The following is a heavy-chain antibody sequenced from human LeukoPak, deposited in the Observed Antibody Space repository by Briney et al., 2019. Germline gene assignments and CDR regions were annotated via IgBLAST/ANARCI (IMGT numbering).Heavy chain of an antibody. V-gene: IGHV3-15*01. D-gene: IGHD2-2*02. J-gene: IGHJ6*03. Sequence: GGSLRLSCAASGFTFSNAWMSWVRQAPGKGLEWVGRIKSKTDGGTTDYAAPVKGGFTISRDDSKNTLYLQMNSLKTEDTAVYYCTADIVVVPAAIPDYYYYMDVWGKGTTVTVSS. CDR2: IKSKTDGGTT. CDR1: GFTFSNAW. CDR3: TADIVVVPAAIPDYYYYMDV.